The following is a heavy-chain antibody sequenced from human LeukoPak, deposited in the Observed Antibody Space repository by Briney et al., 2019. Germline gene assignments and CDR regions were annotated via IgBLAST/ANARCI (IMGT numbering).Heavy chain of an antibody. D-gene: IGHD1-26*01. V-gene: IGHV5-51*01. CDR3: ARRGVGATVDYYAMDV. CDR2: IYPADSDT. J-gene: IGHJ6*02. CDR1: GYSFHRYW. Sequence: GESLKISCQGSGYSFHRYWIAWVRQMPGKGLEWMGVIYPADSDTTYSPSFQGQVTISVDKSINTAYLQWSSLKASDSAMYYCARRGVGATVDYYAMDVWGQGTTVTVSS.